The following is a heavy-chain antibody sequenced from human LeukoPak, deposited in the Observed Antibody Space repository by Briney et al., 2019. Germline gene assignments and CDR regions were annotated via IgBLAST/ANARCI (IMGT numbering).Heavy chain of an antibody. CDR1: GFTFSSYN. V-gene: IGHV3-21*01. Sequence: GGSLRLSCAASGFTFSSYNMNWVRQAPGKGLEWVSSISSSSSYIYYADSVKGRFTISRDNAKNSLYLQMNGLRAEDTAVYYCARDRWLSTEYYYDSSGLTDVLFDPWGQGTLVTVSS. J-gene: IGHJ5*02. CDR2: ISSSSSYI. CDR3: ARDRWLSTEYYYDSSGLTDVLFDP. D-gene: IGHD3-22*01.